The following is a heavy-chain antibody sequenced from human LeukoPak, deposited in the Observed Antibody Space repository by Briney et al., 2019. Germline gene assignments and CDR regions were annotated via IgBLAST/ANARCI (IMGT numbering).Heavy chain of an antibody. CDR1: GFTFSSYS. CDR2: ISSSSSYI. D-gene: IGHD6-19*01. V-gene: IGHV3-21*01. CDR3: ARRGIAVAENWFDP. J-gene: IGHJ5*02. Sequence: GGSLRLSCAASGFTFSSYSMNWVRQAPGKGLEWVASISSSSSYIYYADSVKGRFTISRDNAKNSLYLQMNSLRAEDTAVYYCARRGIAVAENWFDPWGQGTLVTVSS.